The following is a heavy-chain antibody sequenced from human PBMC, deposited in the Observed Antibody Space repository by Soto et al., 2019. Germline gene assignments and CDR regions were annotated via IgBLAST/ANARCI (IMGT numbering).Heavy chain of an antibody. J-gene: IGHJ4*02. CDR2: IYRTGST. Sequence: QMQLQESGSGLVKPSQTLSLTCAVSGGSITSGGYAWSWIRQPPGKGLEWIGYIYRTGSTYYNPSLKSRVTISMDTSKNQVSLRLNSATAADTAVYYCAREDSGGFFDLCGQGTLVTVSS. D-gene: IGHD2-15*01. CDR3: AREDSGGFFDL. V-gene: IGHV4-30-2*01. CDR1: GGSITSGGYA.